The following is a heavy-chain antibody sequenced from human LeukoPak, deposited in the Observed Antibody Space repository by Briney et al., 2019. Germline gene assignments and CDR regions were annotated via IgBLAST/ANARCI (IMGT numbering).Heavy chain of an antibody. CDR2: IKQDGSEK. Sequence: PPGGSLRLSCAASGFTFSSYWMSWVRQAPGKGLEWVADIKQDGSEKYYVDSVKGRFTISRDNAKNSLYLQMNSLRAEETAVYYCARGSRRRWLQLRPGGLYYFDYWGQGTLVTVSS. D-gene: IGHD5-24*01. J-gene: IGHJ4*02. CDR1: GFTFSSYW. V-gene: IGHV3-7*01. CDR3: ARGSRRRWLQLRPGGLYYFDY.